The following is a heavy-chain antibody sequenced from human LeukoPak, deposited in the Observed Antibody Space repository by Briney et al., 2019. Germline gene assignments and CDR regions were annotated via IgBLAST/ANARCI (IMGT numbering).Heavy chain of an antibody. CDR2: INSDGSST. CDR3: ARGCTSSSCYDY. V-gene: IGHV3-74*01. J-gene: IGHJ4*02. Sequence: PGGSLRLSCAASGFTFSSYWMHWVRQAPGKGLVWVSRINSDGSSTSYADSVKGRFTISRDNSKNSLYLQMNSLRVEDTAVYYCARGCTSSSCYDYWGQGTLVTVSS. D-gene: IGHD2-2*01. CDR1: GFTFSSYW.